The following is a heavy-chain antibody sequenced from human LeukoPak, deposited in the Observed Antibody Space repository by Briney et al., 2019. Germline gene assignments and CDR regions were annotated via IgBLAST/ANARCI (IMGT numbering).Heavy chain of an antibody. CDR2: ISPDGSTT. V-gene: IGHV3-74*03. Sequence: PGGSLRLSCAASGFTFSRYWMHWVRQAPGKGLMWVSRISPDGSTTLYADSVKGRFTISRDNSENTLYLQMNSLRAEDTAVYYCARLKYYYDSSGYYVFDYWGQGTLVTVSS. D-gene: IGHD3-22*01. CDR3: ARLKYYYDSSGYYVFDY. CDR1: GFTFSRYW. J-gene: IGHJ4*02.